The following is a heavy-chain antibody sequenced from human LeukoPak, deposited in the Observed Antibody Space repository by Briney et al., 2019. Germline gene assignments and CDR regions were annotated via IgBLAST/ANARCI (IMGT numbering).Heavy chain of an antibody. J-gene: IGHJ4*02. CDR1: GGSISSYY. CDR3: ARRDSSSWWSYFDY. V-gene: IGHV4-59*01. D-gene: IGHD6-13*01. Sequence: SETLSLTCTVSGGSISSYYWSWIRQPPGKGLEWIGYIYYSGSTNYNPSLKSRVTISVDTSKNQFSLKLSSVTAADTAVYYCARRDSSSWWSYFDYWGQGTLVAVSS. CDR2: IYYSGST.